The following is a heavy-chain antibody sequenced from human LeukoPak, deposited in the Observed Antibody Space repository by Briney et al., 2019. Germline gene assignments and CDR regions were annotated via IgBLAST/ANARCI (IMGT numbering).Heavy chain of an antibody. D-gene: IGHD4-23*01. V-gene: IGHV3-48*02. CDR2: IGTSSSTI. Sequence: PGGSLRLSCAASGXTFSSYSMNWVRQAPGKGLEWVSYIGTSSSTIYYADSVKGRFTISRDNAKNSLYLQMNSLRDEDTAVYYCARHDYGGNSGDHWGQGTLVTVSS. CDR3: ARHDYGGNSGDH. J-gene: IGHJ4*02. CDR1: GXTFSSYS.